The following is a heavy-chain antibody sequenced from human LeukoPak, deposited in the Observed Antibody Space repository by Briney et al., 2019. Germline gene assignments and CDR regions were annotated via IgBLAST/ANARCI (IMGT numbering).Heavy chain of an antibody. Sequence: GGALRLSCAVSGFTVSSNYVSWFRQAPGKGLEWVSVIYKGGTPYYADSVKGRFTISRDNSKNTLYLQMNNLRAEDTAVYYCARDQSAYGGAFDIWGQGAMATVSS. CDR1: GFTVSSNY. D-gene: IGHD3-10*01. J-gene: IGHJ3*02. V-gene: IGHV3-53*01. CDR2: IYKGGTP. CDR3: ARDQSAYGGAFDI.